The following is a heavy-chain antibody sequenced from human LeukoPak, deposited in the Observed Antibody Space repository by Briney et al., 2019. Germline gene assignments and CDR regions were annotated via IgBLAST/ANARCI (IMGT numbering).Heavy chain of an antibody. D-gene: IGHD1-14*01. J-gene: IGHJ6*02. V-gene: IGHV4-59*01. CDR3: ARSGITYYYGMDV. CDR2: IYYSGST. Sequence: SETLSLTCTVSGGSISSYYWSWIRQPPGKGLEWIGYIYYSGSTNYNPSLKSRVTISVDTPKNQFSLKLSSVTAADTAVYYCARSGITYYYGMDVWGQGTTVTVSS. CDR1: GGSISSYY.